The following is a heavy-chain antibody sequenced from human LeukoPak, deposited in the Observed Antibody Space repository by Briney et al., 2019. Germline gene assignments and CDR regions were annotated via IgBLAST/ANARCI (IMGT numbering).Heavy chain of an antibody. Sequence: SETLSLTCTVSGGSIRSSGHYWGWIRQPPGKGLEWIGSIFHSGITHYNPSLKSRLTISVDTSKNQFSLKLSSVTAADTAVYYCARGLGLLWFGDHNWFDPWGQGTLVSVSS. CDR3: ARGLGLLWFGDHNWFDP. J-gene: IGHJ5*02. CDR2: IFHSGIT. D-gene: IGHD3-10*01. V-gene: IGHV4-39*01. CDR1: GGSIRSSGHY.